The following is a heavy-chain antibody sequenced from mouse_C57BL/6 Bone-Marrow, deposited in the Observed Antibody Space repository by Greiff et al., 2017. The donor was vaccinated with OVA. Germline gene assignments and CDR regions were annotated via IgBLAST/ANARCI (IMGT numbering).Heavy chain of an antibody. J-gene: IGHJ2*01. CDR3: ARKSPDGSRGY. CDR2: IDPSDSSI. V-gene: IGHV1-69*01. CDR1: GYTFTSFW. D-gene: IGHD1-1*01. Sequence: QVQLQQPGAELVLPGASVKLSCKASGYTFTSFWMRWVKQRPGQGLEWIGEIDPSDSSINYTQNFKGQFTLTVDKASSTAYMQLSSLTSEDSAIYYCARKSPDGSRGYWGQGTTLTVSS.